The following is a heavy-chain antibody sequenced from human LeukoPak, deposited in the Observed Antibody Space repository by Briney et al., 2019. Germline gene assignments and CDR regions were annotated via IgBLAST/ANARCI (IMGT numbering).Heavy chain of an antibody. D-gene: IGHD3-9*01. Sequence: EGSLRLSCAASGFTFSNYWMHWVRQAPGKGLVWVSRINSDGRSTNYADSVKGRFTISRDNAENTLYLQMNSLRAEDTAVYYCARGADSGYSSDNWGQGTLVSVSS. J-gene: IGHJ4*02. CDR3: ARGADSGYSSDN. CDR2: INSDGRST. CDR1: GFTFSNYW. V-gene: IGHV3-74*01.